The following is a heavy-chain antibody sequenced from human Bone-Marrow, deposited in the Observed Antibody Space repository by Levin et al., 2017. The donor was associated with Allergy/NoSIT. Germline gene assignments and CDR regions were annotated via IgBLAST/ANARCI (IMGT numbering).Heavy chain of an antibody. CDR1: GFTFSSYS. V-gene: IGHV3-21*01. CDR3: ARELSSSNPDDY. CDR2: ISSSSSYI. D-gene: IGHD6-13*01. Sequence: SCAASGFTFSSYSMNWVRQAPGKGLEWVSSISSSSSYIYYADSVKGRFTISRDNAKNSLYLQMNSLRAEDTAVYYCARELSSSNPDDYWGQGTLVTVSS. J-gene: IGHJ4*02.